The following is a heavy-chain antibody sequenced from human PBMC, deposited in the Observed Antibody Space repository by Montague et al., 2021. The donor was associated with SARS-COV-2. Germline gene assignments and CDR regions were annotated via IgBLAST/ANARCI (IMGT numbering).Heavy chain of an antibody. V-gene: IGHV4-59*08. CDR3: ARHYSATLPAVY. D-gene: IGHD2-15*01. J-gene: IGHJ4*02. CDR2: ISDSGST. CDR1: GGAISSFY. Sequence: SETLSLTCTVSGGAISSFYWSYFRQLPGTPLDLFGYISDSGSTNYNPSLTSRVTMSVDTSKNQFSLKVNSVTAADTAVYYCARHYSATLPAVYWGQGTLVTVSS.